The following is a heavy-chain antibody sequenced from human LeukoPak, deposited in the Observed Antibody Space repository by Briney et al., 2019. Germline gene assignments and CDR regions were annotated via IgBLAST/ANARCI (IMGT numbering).Heavy chain of an antibody. V-gene: IGHV3-7*01. Sequence: PGGSLRLSCAASGFTFSSYWMSWVRQAPGKGLEWVANIKQDGSEKYYVDSVKGRFTISRDNSKNTLYLQMNSLRAEDTAVYYCARERSIAVAGTLRYWGQGTLVTVSS. D-gene: IGHD6-19*01. CDR1: GFTFSSYW. CDR3: ARERSIAVAGTLRY. CDR2: IKQDGSEK. J-gene: IGHJ4*02.